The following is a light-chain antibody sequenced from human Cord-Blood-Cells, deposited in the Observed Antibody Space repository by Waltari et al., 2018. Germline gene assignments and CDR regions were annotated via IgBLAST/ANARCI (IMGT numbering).Light chain of an antibody. J-gene: IGKJ4*01. Sequence: DIVMTQFPDVVAVALVARSLINCKSRQSVLYSSNNKNYLAWYQQKPGQPPKLLIYWASTRESGVPDRFSGSGSGTDFTLTISSLQAEDVAVYYCQQYYSTPLTFGGGTKVEIK. CDR2: WAS. CDR1: QSVLYSSNNKNY. CDR3: QQYYSTPLT. V-gene: IGKV4-1*01.